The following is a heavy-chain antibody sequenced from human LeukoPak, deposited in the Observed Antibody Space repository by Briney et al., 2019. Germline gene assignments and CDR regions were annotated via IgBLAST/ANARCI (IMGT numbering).Heavy chain of an antibody. D-gene: IGHD6-19*01. CDR1: GGSISSYY. Sequence: SETLSLTCTVSGGSISSYYWSWIRQPPGKGLEWIGYVYYSGSTNYNPSLKSRVTISVDTSKNQFSLKLSSVTAADTAVYYCARGGGVAGYYFDYWGQGTLVTVSS. CDR3: ARGGGVAGYYFDY. J-gene: IGHJ4*02. CDR2: VYYSGST. V-gene: IGHV4-59*01.